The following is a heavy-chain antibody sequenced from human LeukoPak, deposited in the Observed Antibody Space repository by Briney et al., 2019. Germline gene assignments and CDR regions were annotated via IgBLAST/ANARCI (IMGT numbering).Heavy chain of an antibody. CDR2: ISSSGSST. V-gene: IGHV3-23*01. Sequence: GGSLRLSCAASGFTFSNYAMSWVRQTPGKGLGWVSAISSSGSSTYYADSVKGRFTISRDNSKNTLYLQMNSLRAEDTAVYYCAKGRFYSDGDYWGQGTLVTVSS. J-gene: IGHJ4*02. CDR1: GFTFSNYA. CDR3: AKGRFYSDGDY. D-gene: IGHD4-11*01.